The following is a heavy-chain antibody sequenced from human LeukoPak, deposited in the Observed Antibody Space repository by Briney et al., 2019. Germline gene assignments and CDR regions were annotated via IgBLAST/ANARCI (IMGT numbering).Heavy chain of an antibody. CDR3: ARVLGFGELTIFDY. D-gene: IGHD3-10*01. CDR2: MNPNSGNT. J-gene: IGHJ4*02. V-gene: IGHV1-8*03. Sequence: ASVKVSCKASGYTSTSYDINWVRQATGQGLECMGWMNPNSGNTGYAQKFQGRVTITRNTSISTAYMELSSLRSEDTAVYYCARVLGFGELTIFDYWGQGTLVTVSS. CDR1: GYTSTSYD.